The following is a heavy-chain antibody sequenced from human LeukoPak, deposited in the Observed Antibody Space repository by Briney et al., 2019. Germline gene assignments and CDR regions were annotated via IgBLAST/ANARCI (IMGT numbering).Heavy chain of an antibody. J-gene: IGHJ4*02. D-gene: IGHD3-22*01. CDR1: GFTFSNAW. V-gene: IGHV3-21*01. CDR3: ARDPYYYDSSGYYNTAEYYFDY. CDR2: ISSSSSYI. Sequence: GGSLRLSCAASGFTFSNAWMSWVRQAPGKGLEWVSSISSSSSYIYYADSVKGRFTISRDNAKNSLYLQMNSLRAEDTAVYYCARDPYYYDSSGYYNTAEYYFDYWGQGTLVTVSS.